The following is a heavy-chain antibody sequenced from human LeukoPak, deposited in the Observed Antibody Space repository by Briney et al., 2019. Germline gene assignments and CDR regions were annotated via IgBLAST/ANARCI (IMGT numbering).Heavy chain of an antibody. Sequence: PGGSLRLSCAASGFTFSSYDMHWVRQATGKGLEWVSSIGTAGDTYYPGSVKGRFTISRENAKNSLYPQMNSLRAGDTAVYYCARAVSGWYDVGYYFDYWGQGTLVTVSS. CDR3: ARAVSGWYDVGYYFDY. D-gene: IGHD6-19*01. CDR1: GFTFSSYD. CDR2: IGTAGDT. V-gene: IGHV3-13*01. J-gene: IGHJ4*02.